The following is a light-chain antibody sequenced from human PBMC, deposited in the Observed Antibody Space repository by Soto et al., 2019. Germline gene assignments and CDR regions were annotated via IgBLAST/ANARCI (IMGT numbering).Light chain of an antibody. Sequence: EIVLTQSPATLSLSPGERATLSCRASQSVSSYLAWYQQKPGQAPRLLIYDASNRATGIPARFSGSGSGTDFTLTISSLEPEDFAVYYCQQHSSWYTFGQGTKVEIK. CDR2: DAS. CDR1: QSVSSY. CDR3: QQHSSWYT. J-gene: IGKJ2*01. V-gene: IGKV3-11*01.